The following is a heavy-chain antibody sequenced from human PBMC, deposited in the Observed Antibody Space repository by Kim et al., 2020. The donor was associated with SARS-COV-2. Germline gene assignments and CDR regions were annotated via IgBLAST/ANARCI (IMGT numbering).Heavy chain of an antibody. CDR2: IIPIFGTA. V-gene: IGHV1-69*13. Sequence: SVKVSCKASGGTFSSYAISWVRQAPGQGLEWMGGIIPIFGTANYAQKFQGRVTITADESTSTAYMELSSLRSEDTAVYYCADSGWPIYYYYGMDVWGQGTTVTVSS. J-gene: IGHJ6*02. CDR3: ADSGWPIYYYYGMDV. D-gene: IGHD6-19*01. CDR1: GGTFSSYA.